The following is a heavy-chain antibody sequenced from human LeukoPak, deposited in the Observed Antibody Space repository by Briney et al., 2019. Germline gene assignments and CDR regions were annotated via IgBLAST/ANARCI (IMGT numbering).Heavy chain of an antibody. D-gene: IGHD6-13*01. V-gene: IGHV4-59*08. CDR2: IYYGGST. J-gene: IGHJ5*02. CDR3: CSSPSTVNWFDP. CDR1: GGSISEYY. Sequence: PSETLSLTCTVSGGSISEYYWSRIRQPPGKGLEWIGYIYYGGSTKYNPSLKSRVTISVDPSKNQFSLKLSSVAAADTAVYDCCSSPSTVNWFDPWGQGSLVTVSS.